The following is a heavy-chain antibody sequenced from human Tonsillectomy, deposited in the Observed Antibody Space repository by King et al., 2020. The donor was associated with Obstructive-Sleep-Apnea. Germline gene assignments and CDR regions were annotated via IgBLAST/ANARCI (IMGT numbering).Heavy chain of an antibody. V-gene: IGHV4-39*01. CDR3: ARQAFVVVTTIKSWHFDL. CDR2: ISYTGTA. CDR1: GGSISSRNYY. J-gene: IGHJ2*01. D-gene: IGHD2-21*02. Sequence: QLQESGPGLVKPSETLSLTCTVSGGSISSRNYYWGWIRQPPGKGLEWIGRISYTGTAYYSPSLKCRVTISVDTSKNQFSLRLNSVTAADTAVYYCARQAFVVVTTIKSWHFDLWGRGTLVTVSS.